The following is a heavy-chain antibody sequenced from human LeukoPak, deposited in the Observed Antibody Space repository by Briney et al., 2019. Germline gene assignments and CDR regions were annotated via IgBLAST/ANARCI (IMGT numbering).Heavy chain of an antibody. J-gene: IGHJ6*03. CDR1: GYTFTSHA. V-gene: IGHV7-4-1*02. Sequence: ASVKVSCKASGYTFTSHAMNWVRQAPGQGLEWMGWINTNTGNPTYAQGFTGRFVFSLDTSVSTAYLQISSLKAEDTAVYYCARRRAGSGSYRGYYYYMDVWGKGTTVTVSS. D-gene: IGHD3-10*01. CDR3: ARRRAGSGSYRGYYYYMDV. CDR2: INTNTGNP.